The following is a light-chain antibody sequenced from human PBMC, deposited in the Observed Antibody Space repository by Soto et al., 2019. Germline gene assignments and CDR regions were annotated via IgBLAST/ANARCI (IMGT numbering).Light chain of an antibody. V-gene: IGKV3D-20*02. J-gene: IGKJ1*01. Sequence: EIVLTQSPGALSLSPGERATLSYRASQSVSNNYLAWYQQKPGQAPRLLIYNTSSRATGIPDRFSGSGSGTDFTLTISSLQSEDFGFYYCQQFKKWPWTFGQGTKVDIK. CDR1: QSVSNNY. CDR3: QQFKKWPWT. CDR2: NTS.